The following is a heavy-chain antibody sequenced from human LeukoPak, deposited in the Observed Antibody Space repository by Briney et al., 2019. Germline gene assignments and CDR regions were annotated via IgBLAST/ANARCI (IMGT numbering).Heavy chain of an antibody. Sequence: GGSLRLSCAASGFTFKSYSMNWVRQAPGKGLEWASYISTTGSYIYYTDSVKGRFTISRDNAKKSLYLHMNSLRAEDTAVYYCARDPFYPDYWGPGTLVTVSS. V-gene: IGHV3-21*01. CDR1: GFTFKSYS. CDR3: ARDPFYPDY. J-gene: IGHJ4*02. CDR2: ISTTGSYI.